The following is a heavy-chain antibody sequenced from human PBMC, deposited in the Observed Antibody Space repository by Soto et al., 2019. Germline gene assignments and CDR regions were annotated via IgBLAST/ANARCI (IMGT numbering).Heavy chain of an antibody. D-gene: IGHD6-6*01. V-gene: IGHV4-34*01. CDR3: ARGLGAALGY. CDR1: GGSFSGYY. J-gene: IGHJ4*02. Sequence: SETLSLTCAVYGGSFSGYYWSWIRQPPGKGLEWIGQINHSGSTNYNPTLKSRVTISVDTTKNQFSLKRSYVNAADTGVYYCARGLGAALGYWGQGTLVTVSS. CDR2: INHSGST.